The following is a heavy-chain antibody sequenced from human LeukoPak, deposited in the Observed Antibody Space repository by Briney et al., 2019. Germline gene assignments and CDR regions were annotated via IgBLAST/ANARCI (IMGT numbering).Heavy chain of an antibody. D-gene: IGHD6-13*01. V-gene: IGHV3-30*02. Sequence: AGGSLRLSCAGSGFTLRTYGMHWVRQAPGKGLEWVAYIQYDGSNKQYADSVKGRFSISRDNSKNTLYLQMNSLRAEDTAVYYCARAEIAAADAFDIWGQGTMVTVSS. CDR1: GFTLRTYG. CDR2: IQYDGSNK. CDR3: ARAEIAAADAFDI. J-gene: IGHJ3*02.